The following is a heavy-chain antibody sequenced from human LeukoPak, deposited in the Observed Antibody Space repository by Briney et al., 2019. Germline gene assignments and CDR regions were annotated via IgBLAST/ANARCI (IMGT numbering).Heavy chain of an antibody. CDR1: GGSISSYY. V-gene: IGHV4-4*07. Sequence: SETLSLTCAVSGGSISSYYWSWIRQPAGKGLEWIGRIYTSGSTNYNPSLKSRVTMSVDTSKNQFSLKLSSVTAADTAVYYCARDSGDGYNSVNDYWGQGTLVTVSS. J-gene: IGHJ4*02. D-gene: IGHD5-24*01. CDR2: IYTSGST. CDR3: ARDSGDGYNSVNDY.